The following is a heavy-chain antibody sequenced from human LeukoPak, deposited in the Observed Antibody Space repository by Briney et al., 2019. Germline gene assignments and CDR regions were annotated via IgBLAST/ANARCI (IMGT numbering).Heavy chain of an antibody. J-gene: IGHJ4*02. CDR2: IYYSGST. CDR1: GGSISSYY. V-gene: IGHV4-59*01. CDR3: ARGIYGGLGESHFDY. D-gene: IGHD3-16*01. Sequence: PSETLSLTCTVSGGSISSYYWSWIRQPPGKGLEWIGYIYYSGSTNYNPSLKSRVTISVDTSKNQFSLKLSSATAADTAVYYCARGIYGGLGESHFDYWGQGTLVTVSS.